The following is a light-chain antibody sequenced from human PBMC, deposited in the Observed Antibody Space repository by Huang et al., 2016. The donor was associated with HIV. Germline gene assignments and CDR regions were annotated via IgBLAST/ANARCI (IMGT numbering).Light chain of an antibody. J-gene: IGKJ1*01. CDR2: DAA. CDR1: QDISNY. Sequence: DIQMTQSPSSLSASVGDRVTITCQASQDISNYLNWYQQKPGKAPKILIDDAANLETGVSSRFSGSGSGTDFTFTISSLQPEDIATYYCQHYDNLRTFGQGTKVEIK. V-gene: IGKV1-33*01. CDR3: QHYDNLRT.